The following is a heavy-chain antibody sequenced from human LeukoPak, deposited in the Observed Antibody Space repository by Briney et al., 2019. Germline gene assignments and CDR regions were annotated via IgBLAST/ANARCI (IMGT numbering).Heavy chain of an antibody. Sequence: ASVKVSCKASGYTFTSYDINWVRQATGQGLEWMGWMNPNSGNTGYAQKFQGRVTMTRNTSISTAYMELSSLRSEDTAVYYCARDQWELPEPFDYWGQGTLVTVSS. D-gene: IGHD1-26*01. V-gene: IGHV1-8*01. CDR1: GYTFTSYD. CDR2: MNPNSGNT. J-gene: IGHJ4*02. CDR3: ARDQWELPEPFDY.